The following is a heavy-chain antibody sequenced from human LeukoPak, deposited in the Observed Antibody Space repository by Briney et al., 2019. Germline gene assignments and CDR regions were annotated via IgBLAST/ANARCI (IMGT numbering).Heavy chain of an antibody. CDR3: ARPGYYYDSSGCLY. Sequence: SETLSLTCAVYGGSFSGYYWSWIRQPPGKGLEWIGEINHSGSTNYNPSLKSRVTISVDTSKNQFSLKLSSVTAADTAVYYCARPGYYYDSSGCLYWGQGTLVTVSS. CDR1: GGSFSGYY. J-gene: IGHJ4*02. V-gene: IGHV4-34*01. CDR2: INHSGST. D-gene: IGHD3-22*01.